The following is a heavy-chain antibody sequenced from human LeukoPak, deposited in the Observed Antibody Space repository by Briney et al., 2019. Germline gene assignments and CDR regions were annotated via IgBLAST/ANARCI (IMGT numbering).Heavy chain of an antibody. Sequence: GGSLRLSCAATGFTFSSYSMNWVRQAPGEGLQWVSYISSSSSTIYYADSVKGRFTISRDNAKNSLYLQMNSLRAEDTAVYYCARALWFGETFPAYWGQGTLVTVSS. V-gene: IGHV3-48*01. CDR2: ISSSSSTI. J-gene: IGHJ4*02. CDR1: GFTFSSYS. CDR3: ARALWFGETFPAY. D-gene: IGHD3-10*01.